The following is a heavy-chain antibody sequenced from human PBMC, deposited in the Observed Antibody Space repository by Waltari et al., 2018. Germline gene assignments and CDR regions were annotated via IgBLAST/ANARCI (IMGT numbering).Heavy chain of an antibody. CDR2: INPNSGDT. V-gene: IGHV1-2*06. J-gene: IGHJ6*02. D-gene: IGHD1-1*01. CDR1: GYTFAGYY. CDR3: ARVQVQMSTIPYYYGLDV. Sequence: QVHLVQSGAEVKRPGASVRVSCQASGYTFAGYYLHWVRQAPGQGLEWMGRINPNSGDTNSAQKFLGRATMTRDTSISTVYMELSRLRSDDTAIYYCARVQVQMSTIPYYYGLDVWGQGTAVTVSS.